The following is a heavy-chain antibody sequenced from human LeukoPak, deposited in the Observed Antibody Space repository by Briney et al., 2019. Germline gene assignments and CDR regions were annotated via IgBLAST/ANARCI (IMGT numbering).Heavy chain of an antibody. D-gene: IGHD1-1*01. CDR2: ILTDGITT. CDR1: GFPSSSHL. J-gene: IGHJ5*01. V-gene: IGHV3-74*01. CDR3: PGKPIYT. Sequence: GGSLRVSCADSGFPSSSHLMHWVRQAPGTGLVWVAGILTDGITTTYADSVKGRFTISRDNAENTLYLQMYSLRPEDTAVYYCPGKPIYTCGHGTLGTVSS.